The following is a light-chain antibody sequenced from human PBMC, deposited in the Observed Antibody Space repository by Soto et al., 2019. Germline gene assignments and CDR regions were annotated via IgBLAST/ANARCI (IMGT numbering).Light chain of an antibody. V-gene: IGKV3-20*01. CDR2: AAS. CDR1: QSVSRDF. CDR3: QQYDKSVLT. J-gene: IGKJ4*01. Sequence: EIVLTQSPGTLSLSPGERATLSCRASQSVSRDFLAWYQRKPGQAPRLLIYAASRRATGIPDRFSGSGSGTDFTLTISRLEPEDFALYYCQQYDKSVLTFGGGTKVDIK.